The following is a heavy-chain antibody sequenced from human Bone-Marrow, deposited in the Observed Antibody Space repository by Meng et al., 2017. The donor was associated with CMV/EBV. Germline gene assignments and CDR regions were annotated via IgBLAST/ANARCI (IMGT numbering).Heavy chain of an antibody. Sequence: GESLKISCAASGFTFSSYAMSWVRQAPGKGLEWVSAISGSGGSTYYADSVKGRFTISRDNSKNTLYLQMNSLRAEDTAVYYCAKLFILWPCSYSDYWGRGTLVTVSS. J-gene: IGHJ4*02. CDR2: ISGSGGST. D-gene: IGHD2-21*01. CDR3: AKLFILWPCSYSDY. V-gene: IGHV3-23*01. CDR1: GFTFSSYA.